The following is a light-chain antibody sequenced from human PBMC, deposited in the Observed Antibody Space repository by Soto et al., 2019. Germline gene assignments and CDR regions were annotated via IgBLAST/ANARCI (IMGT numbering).Light chain of an antibody. Sequence: DIQLTQSPSSLSASVGDRVAITCRASQSISSFLNWYQLKPRTAHKLLIFAASGLQSGVQSRFSGSGSGTDFTLTIKSLQPEDFATYYCKQSYDTPITVGQGTRLEIK. CDR1: QSISSF. V-gene: IGKV1-39*01. CDR2: AAS. CDR3: KQSYDTPIT. J-gene: IGKJ5*01.